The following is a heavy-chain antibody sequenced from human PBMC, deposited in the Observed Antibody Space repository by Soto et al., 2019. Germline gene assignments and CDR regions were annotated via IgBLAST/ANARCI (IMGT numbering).Heavy chain of an antibody. D-gene: IGHD3-10*01. V-gene: IGHV3-74*01. CDR3: ARFRGEAFDI. Sequence: EVQLVESGGGLVQPGGSLRLSCAVSGFTFSNYWMHWVRQAPGKGLVWVSTISPDGTIPDYTDSVKGRLAISRDNAKSTLFLQSNSLRPEDTAVYYCARFRGEAFDIWGQGTMVTVSS. CDR1: GFTFSNYW. CDR2: ISPDGTIP. J-gene: IGHJ3*02.